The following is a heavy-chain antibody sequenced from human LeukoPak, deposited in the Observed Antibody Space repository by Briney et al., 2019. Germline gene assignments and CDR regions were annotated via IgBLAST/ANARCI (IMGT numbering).Heavy chain of an antibody. CDR3: ARDLAYCGGDCYFTN. J-gene: IGHJ4*02. CDR1: GGTFSSYT. Sequence: GSSVKVSCKASGGTFSSYTISWVRQAPGQGLEWMGRIIPILGIANYAQKFQGRVTITADKSTSTAYMELSSLRSEDTAVYYCARDLAYCGGDCYFTNWGQGTLVTGSS. CDR2: IIPILGIA. V-gene: IGHV1-69*04. D-gene: IGHD2-21*01.